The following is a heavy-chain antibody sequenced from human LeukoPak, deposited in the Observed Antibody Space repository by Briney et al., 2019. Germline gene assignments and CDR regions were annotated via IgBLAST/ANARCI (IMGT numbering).Heavy chain of an antibody. CDR3: AKDRGSYYRGGLFDY. V-gene: IGHV3-9*01. Sequence: GGSLRLSCAASGFTFDDYAMHWVRQAPGKGLEGVSGISWNSGSIGYADSVKGRFTISRDNAKNSLYLQMNSLRAEDTALYYCAKDRGSYYRGGLFDYWGQGTLVTVSS. CDR1: GFTFDDYA. D-gene: IGHD1-26*01. CDR2: ISWNSGSI. J-gene: IGHJ4*02.